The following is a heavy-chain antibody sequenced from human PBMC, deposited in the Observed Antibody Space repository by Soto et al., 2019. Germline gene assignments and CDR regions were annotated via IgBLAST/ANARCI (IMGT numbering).Heavy chain of an antibody. V-gene: IGHV4-30-2*05. CDR1: GHSISSGDYS. J-gene: IGHJ3*02. Sequence: SETLSLTVAVSGHSISSGDYSWSWIRHPPGKGLEWIGYIYHGGSTCYNPSLKGRVTVSVDTSKNNFSLKLTSVPAADTAVYYCARSGGAAFDIWGKGTMVTVS. D-gene: IGHD2-21*01. CDR3: ARSGGAAFDI. CDR2: IYHGGST.